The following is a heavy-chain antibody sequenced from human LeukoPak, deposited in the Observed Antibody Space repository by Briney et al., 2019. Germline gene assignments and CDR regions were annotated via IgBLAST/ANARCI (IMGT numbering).Heavy chain of an antibody. V-gene: IGHV3-23*01. CDR2: ITKSGDST. J-gene: IGHJ4*02. D-gene: IGHD3-22*01. CDR3: AKGYDYFDY. Sequence: PGGPLNFSGAASGFSFNTKGMNWVPQAPGKGLEWVSSITKSGDSTYYADTGRGRFTISRDNSKNTLYLQMNSLRAEDTAVYYCAKGYDYFDYWGQGTLVTVSS. CDR1: GFSFNTKG.